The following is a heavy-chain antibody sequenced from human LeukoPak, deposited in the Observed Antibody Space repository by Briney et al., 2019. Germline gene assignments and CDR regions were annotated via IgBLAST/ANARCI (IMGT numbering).Heavy chain of an antibody. CDR1: GGSISSYY. Sequence: PSETLSLTCTVYGGSISSYYWSWIRQPAGKGLEWIGRIYTSGSTNYSPSLKSRVSMSVDTSKNQFSLKLSSVTAADTAVYYCARERGYYYDSSGYYFGWFDPWGQGTLVTVSS. J-gene: IGHJ5*02. D-gene: IGHD3-22*01. CDR2: IYTSGST. CDR3: ARERGYYYDSSGYYFGWFDP. V-gene: IGHV4-4*07.